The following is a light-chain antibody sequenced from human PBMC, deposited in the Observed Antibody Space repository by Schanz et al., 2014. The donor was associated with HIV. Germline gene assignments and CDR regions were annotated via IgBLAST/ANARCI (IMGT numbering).Light chain of an antibody. J-gene: IGLJ2*01. CDR2: DVS. Sequence: QSVLTQPASVSGSPGQSISISCTGTSGDVGSYNYVSWYQQHPGKAPKLMIYDVSNRPSGVSSRFSGSKSGNTASLTISGLQAEDEADYYCCSYTSSSPLFGGGTKLTVL. V-gene: IGLV2-14*03. CDR3: CSYTSSSPL. CDR1: SGDVGSYNY.